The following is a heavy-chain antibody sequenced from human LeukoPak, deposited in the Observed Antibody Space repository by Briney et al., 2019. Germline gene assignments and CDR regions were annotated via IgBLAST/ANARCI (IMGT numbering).Heavy chain of an antibody. CDR1: GYSISSGYY. D-gene: IGHD6-19*01. CDR2: ISHSGST. J-gene: IGHJ4*02. Sequence: SETLSLTCAVSGYSISSGYYWGWIRQPPGKGLEWIGSISHSGSTYYNPSLKSRVTISVDTSKNQFSLKLSSVTAADTAVYYCARVGGSGWFDYWGQGTLVTVSS. CDR3: ARVGGSGWFDY. V-gene: IGHV4-38-2*01.